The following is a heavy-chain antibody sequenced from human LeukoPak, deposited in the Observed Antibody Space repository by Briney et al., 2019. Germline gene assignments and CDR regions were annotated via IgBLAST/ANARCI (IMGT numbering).Heavy chain of an antibody. Sequence: GSLRLSCAASGFTFSSYAMSWVRQAPGKGLEWIGEINHSGSTNYNPSLKSRVTISVDTSKNQFSLKLSSVTAADTAVYYCARSVYNTLDYWGQGTLVTVSS. CDR3: ARSVYNTLDY. V-gene: IGHV4-34*01. J-gene: IGHJ4*02. CDR1: GFTFSSYA. D-gene: IGHD1-14*01. CDR2: INHSGST.